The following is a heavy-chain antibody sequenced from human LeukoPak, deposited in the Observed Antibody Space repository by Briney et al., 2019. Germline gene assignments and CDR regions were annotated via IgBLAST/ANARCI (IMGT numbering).Heavy chain of an antibody. D-gene: IGHD1-26*01. Sequence: GGSLRLSCAASGFTFSSYGMHWVRQAPGKGLEWVAVISYDGSNKYYADSVKGRFTISRDNSKNTLYLQMNSLRAEDTAVYYCAKYSGSYYYPPTWDYWGQGTLVTVSS. CDR2: ISYDGSNK. V-gene: IGHV3-30*18. J-gene: IGHJ4*02. CDR1: GFTFSSYG. CDR3: AKYSGSYYYPPTWDY.